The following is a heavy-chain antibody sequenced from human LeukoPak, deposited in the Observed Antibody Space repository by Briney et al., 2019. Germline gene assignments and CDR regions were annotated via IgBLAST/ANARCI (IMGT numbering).Heavy chain of an antibody. D-gene: IGHD5-24*01. V-gene: IGHV4-34*01. CDR3: ARRARDGYNSYYFDY. Sequence: SETLSLTCAVYGGSFSGYYWSWIRQPPGKGLEWIGEINHSGSTNYNPSLKSRVTISVDTSKNQFSLKLSSVTAADTAVYYCARRARDGYNSYYFDYWGQGTLVTVSS. J-gene: IGHJ4*02. CDR2: INHSGST. CDR1: GGSFSGYY.